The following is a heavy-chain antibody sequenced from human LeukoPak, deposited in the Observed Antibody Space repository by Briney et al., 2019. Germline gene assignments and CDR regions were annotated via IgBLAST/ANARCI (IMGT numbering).Heavy chain of an antibody. V-gene: IGHV4-59*01. CDR1: GGSISSYY. CDR3: ARDRHGSGSAHSFDP. D-gene: IGHD3-10*01. J-gene: IGHJ5*02. Sequence: SETLSLTCTVSGGSISSYYWSWTRQPPGKGLEWIGYIYHSGSTNYNPSLKSRVTISVDTSKNQFSLKLSSVTAADTAVYYCARDRHGSGSAHSFDPWGQGTLVTVSS. CDR2: IYHSGST.